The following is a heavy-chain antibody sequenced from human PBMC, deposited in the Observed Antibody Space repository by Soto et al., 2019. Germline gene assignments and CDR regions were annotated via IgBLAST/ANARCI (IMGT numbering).Heavy chain of an antibody. CDR2: VYYSGST. CDR3: ARVKRSTSRLAP. J-gene: IGHJ5*02. Sequence: ASETLSLTCSVSGYSVSSGAYCWSWIRQPPGKGLEWIGYVYYSGSTSYNPSLETGVTISVDTSKNQFSLKLTSVTPADTAIYYCARVKRSTSRLAPWGQGTLVPVSS. D-gene: IGHD1-26*01. V-gene: IGHV4-61*08. CDR1: GYSVSSGAYC.